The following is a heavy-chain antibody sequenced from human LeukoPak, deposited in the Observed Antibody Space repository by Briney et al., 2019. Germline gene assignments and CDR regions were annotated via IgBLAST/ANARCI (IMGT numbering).Heavy chain of an antibody. V-gene: IGHV1-2*02. CDR2: INPNSGGT. D-gene: IGHD6-13*01. CDR1: GYTFTGYY. Sequence: ASVKVSCKASGYTFTGYYMHWVRQAPGQGLEWMGWINPNSGGTNYAQKFQGRVTMTRDTSISTAYMELSRLRSDDTAVYYCTVGGSWYPDYYYYMDVWGKGTTVTVS. J-gene: IGHJ6*03. CDR3: TVGGSWYPDYYYYMDV.